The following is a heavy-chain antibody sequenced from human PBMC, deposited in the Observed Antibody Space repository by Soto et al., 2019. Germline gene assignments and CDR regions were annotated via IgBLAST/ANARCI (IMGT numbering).Heavy chain of an antibody. D-gene: IGHD3-22*01. Sequence: LXLWCAACEVTVSSNYKSWFRQAPGKGLEWVSIIYAGGSTYYADSVKGRFTISRDNSKNTLYLQMNSLRAEDTAVYYCAGLIVVRAGPTWFEPWGQGTLVT. V-gene: IGHV3-53*01. J-gene: IGHJ5*02. CDR3: AGLIVVRAGPTWFEP. CDR2: IYAGGST. CDR1: EVTVSSNY.